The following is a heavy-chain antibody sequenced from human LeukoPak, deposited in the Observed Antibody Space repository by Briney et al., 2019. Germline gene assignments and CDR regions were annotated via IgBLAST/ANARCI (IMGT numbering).Heavy chain of an antibody. CDR1: GGSISSYS. J-gene: IGHJ4*02. D-gene: IGHD5-12*01. CDR3: AREWHHVFDY. V-gene: IGHV4-4*07. CDR2: IYPRESP. Sequence: PLETLSLTCTVSGGSISSYSWSWMRQPAGKGLEWIGRIYPRESPNYNPSLKGRVIMSVDKSKNQFSLKLRSVTAADTAVYYCAREWHHVFDYWGQGNLVTVSS.